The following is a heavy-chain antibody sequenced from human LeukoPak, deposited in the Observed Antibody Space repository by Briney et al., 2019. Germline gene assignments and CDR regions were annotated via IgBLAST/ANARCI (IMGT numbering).Heavy chain of an antibody. CDR2: ISSSGSTI. CDR1: GFTFSSYE. CDR3: ARARLAVSGNYFEN. V-gene: IGHV3-48*03. J-gene: IGHJ4*02. D-gene: IGHD6-19*01. Sequence: GGSLRLSCAASGFTFSSYEMNWVRQAPGKGLEWVSYISSSGSTIYYADSVKGRFTISRDNSKNSLYLQMNSLRVEDTAVYHCARARLAVSGNYFENWGQGTLVTVSS.